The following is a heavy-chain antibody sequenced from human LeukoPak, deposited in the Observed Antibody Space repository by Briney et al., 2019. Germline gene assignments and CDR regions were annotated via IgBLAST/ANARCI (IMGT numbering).Heavy chain of an antibody. CDR3: ARRGDLYYYYGMDV. V-gene: IGHV5-10-1*01. CDR2: IDPSDSYT. CDR1: GYSFTSYW. J-gene: IGHJ6*02. Sequence: GESLQISCKGSGYSFTSYWISWVRQLPGKGLEWTGRIDPSDSYTNYSPSFQGHVTISADKSISTAYLQWSSLKASDTAMYYCARRGDLYYYYGMDVWGQGTTVTASS. D-gene: IGHD6-25*01.